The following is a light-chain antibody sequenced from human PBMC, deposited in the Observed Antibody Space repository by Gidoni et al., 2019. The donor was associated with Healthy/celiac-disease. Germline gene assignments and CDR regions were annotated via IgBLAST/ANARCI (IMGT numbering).Light chain of an antibody. Sequence: QSVLTQPPSASGTPGQRVTISCSGSSSNIGSNTVNWYQQLPGTAPKLLIYSNNQRPSSVPDRFSGSKSGTSASLAISVLQSEDEADYYCAAWDDSLNGRYVFGTGTKVTVL. CDR2: SNN. CDR1: SSNIGSNT. CDR3: AAWDDSLNGRYV. V-gene: IGLV1-44*01. J-gene: IGLJ1*01.